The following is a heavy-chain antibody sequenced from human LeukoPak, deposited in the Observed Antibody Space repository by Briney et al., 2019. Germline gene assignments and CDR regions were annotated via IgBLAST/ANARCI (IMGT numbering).Heavy chain of an antibody. CDR2: FSFNGEST. V-gene: IGHV3-23*01. Sequence: GGSLRLSCAASGFTFSSYAMTWVHQAPGKGLEWVSSFSFNGESTYYADSAKGRFTISRDNSKNTLYLQMNSLRAEDTAVYYCAKGGYSNGRYYYYMDVWGEGTTVTVSS. CDR1: GFTFSSYA. CDR3: AKGGYSNGRYYYYMDV. D-gene: IGHD5-18*01. J-gene: IGHJ6*03.